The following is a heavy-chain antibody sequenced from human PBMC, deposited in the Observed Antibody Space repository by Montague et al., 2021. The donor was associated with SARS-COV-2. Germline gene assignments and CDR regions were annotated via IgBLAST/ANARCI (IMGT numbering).Heavy chain of an antibody. J-gene: IGHJ5*02. D-gene: IGHD3-3*01. V-gene: IGHV3-21*01. Sequence: SLRLSCAASGFTFSSYSMNWVRQAPGKGPEWVSSISSSSSYIYYADSVKGRFTISRDNAKNSLYLQMNSLRAEDTAVYYCARDPSTIFGVVTLPWGQGTLVTVSS. CDR2: ISSSSSYI. CDR3: ARDPSTIFGVVTLP. CDR1: GFTFSSYS.